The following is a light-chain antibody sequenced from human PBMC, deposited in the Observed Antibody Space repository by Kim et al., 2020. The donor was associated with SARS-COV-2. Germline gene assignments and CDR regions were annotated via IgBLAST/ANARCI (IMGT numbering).Light chain of an antibody. Sequence: GQKVTISCSGSSSNIGTNYVSWYQQLPGTVPKVLIYDNNKRPSGIPDRFSGSKSGKSGTLDITGLQTGDEADYYCGTWDSSLSVWLFGGGTKVTVL. CDR1: SSNIGTNY. J-gene: IGLJ3*02. CDR3: GTWDSSLSVWL. V-gene: IGLV1-51*01. CDR2: DNN.